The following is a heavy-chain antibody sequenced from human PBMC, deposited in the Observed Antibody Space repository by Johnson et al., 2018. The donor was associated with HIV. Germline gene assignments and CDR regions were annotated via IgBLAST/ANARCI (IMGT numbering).Heavy chain of an antibody. CDR1: GFTFSSYW. CDR3: ASEAGPDIVGAADDAFDI. D-gene: IGHD1-26*01. CDR2: IKQDGSEK. Sequence: VQLVESGGGLVQPGGSLRLSCAASGFTFSSYWMSWVRQAPGKGLEWVANIKQDGSEKYYVVSVKGRFTISRDNAKNSLYLQMNSLRAEDTAVYYCASEAGPDIVGAADDAFDIWGQGTMVTVSS. V-gene: IGHV3-7*01. J-gene: IGHJ3*02.